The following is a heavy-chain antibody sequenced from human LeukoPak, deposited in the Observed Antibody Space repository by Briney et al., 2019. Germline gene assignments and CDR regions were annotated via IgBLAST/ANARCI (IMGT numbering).Heavy chain of an antibody. J-gene: IGHJ4*02. D-gene: IGHD6-13*01. V-gene: IGHV3-48*04. Sequence: GGSLRLSCAASGFTFSYSSMNWVRQAPGKGLEWVSYISSSSSTIFYADSVKGRFTISRDDAENSLYLQMNSLRAEDTAVYYCAKDPTTGGSSWYWASDYWGQGTLVTVSS. CDR3: AKDPTTGGSSWYWASDY. CDR2: ISSSSSTI. CDR1: GFTFSYSS.